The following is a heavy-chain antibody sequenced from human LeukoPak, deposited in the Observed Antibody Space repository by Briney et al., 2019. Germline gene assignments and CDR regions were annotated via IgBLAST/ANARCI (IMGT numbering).Heavy chain of an antibody. CDR2: INHSGST. D-gene: IGHD4-17*01. V-gene: IGHV4-39*07. J-gene: IGHJ4*02. Sequence: SETLSLTCTVSGGSISSSNYYWGWIRQPPGKGLEWIGEINHSGSTNYNPSLKSRVTISVDTSKNQFSLKLSSVTAADTAVYYCARVRDFYGDATVDYWGQGTLVTVSS. CDR3: ARVRDFYGDATVDY. CDR1: GGSISSSNYY.